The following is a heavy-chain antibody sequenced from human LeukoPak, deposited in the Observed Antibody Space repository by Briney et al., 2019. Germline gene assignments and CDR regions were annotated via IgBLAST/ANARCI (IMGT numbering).Heavy chain of an antibody. J-gene: IGHJ4*02. CDR3: ARASGSDFGPGN. D-gene: IGHD1-26*01. CDR1: GYTFTGYY. CDR2: INPNSGGT. V-gene: IGHV1-2*02. Sequence: GASVKVSCKASGYTFTGYYMHWVRQPPGQGLEWMGWINPNSGGTTYAQKFQGRVTMTRDTSISTAYMELSSLTSDDTAVYYCARASGSDFGPGNWGQGTLVTVSS.